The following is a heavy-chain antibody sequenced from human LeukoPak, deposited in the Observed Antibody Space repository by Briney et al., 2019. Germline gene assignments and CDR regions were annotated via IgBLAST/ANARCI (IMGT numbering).Heavy chain of an antibody. Sequence: PGESLKISCKGSGYSFTSYWIGWVRQMPGKGLEWMGVINPGDSETKYSPSFQGQVTISADKSISTAYLQWSSLKASDTAIYYRARPGYRSRYFDYWGQGALVTVSS. D-gene: IGHD6-19*01. J-gene: IGHJ4*02. CDR2: INPGDSET. CDR1: GYSFTSYW. V-gene: IGHV5-51*01. CDR3: ARPGYRSRYFDY.